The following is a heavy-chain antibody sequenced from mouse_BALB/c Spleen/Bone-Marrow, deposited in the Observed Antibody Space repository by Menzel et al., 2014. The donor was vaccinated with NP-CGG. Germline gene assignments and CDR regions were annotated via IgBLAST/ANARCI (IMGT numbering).Heavy chain of an antibody. Sequence: QVQLQQSGPELVKPGALVKISCKASGYTFTSYDINWVKQRPGQGLEWIGWIYPGDGSTEHNEKFKGKATLTADKSSSPAYMQHSSLTSENSAVYFCARGGGYGNSPWFAYWGQGTLVTVSA. V-gene: IGHV1S56*01. D-gene: IGHD2-10*02. CDR3: ARGGGYGNSPWFAY. CDR2: IYPGDGST. J-gene: IGHJ3*01. CDR1: GYTFTSYD.